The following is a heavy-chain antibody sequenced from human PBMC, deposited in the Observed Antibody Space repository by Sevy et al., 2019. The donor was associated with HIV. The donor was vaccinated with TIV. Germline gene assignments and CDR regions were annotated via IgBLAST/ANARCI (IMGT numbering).Heavy chain of an antibody. CDR2: TRNKANSYTT. V-gene: IGHV3-72*01. J-gene: IGHJ3*02. Sequence: GGSLRLSCAASGFTFSDHYMDWVRQAPGKALEWVGRTRNKANSYTTEYAASVKGRFTISRDDSKNSLYLQMNSLKTEDTAVYYCARDLGSAFDIWGQGTMVTVSS. CDR3: ARDLGSAFDI. CDR1: GFTFSDHY. D-gene: IGHD3-16*01.